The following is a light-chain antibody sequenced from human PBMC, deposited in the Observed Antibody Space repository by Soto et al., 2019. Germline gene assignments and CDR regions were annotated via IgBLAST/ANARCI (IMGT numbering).Light chain of an antibody. J-gene: IGKJ4*01. CDR3: QQYGVTPPNT. V-gene: IGKV3-20*01. CDR1: QIVSSTY. CDR2: GAS. Sequence: EIVLTQSPGTLSLSPGERATLSCRSGQIVSSTYLAWFQQKAGQAPRLLIYGASTRATGIPDRFSGSGSGTDFTLTISGLEPEDFALYYCQQYGVTPPNTFGGGTKVDIK.